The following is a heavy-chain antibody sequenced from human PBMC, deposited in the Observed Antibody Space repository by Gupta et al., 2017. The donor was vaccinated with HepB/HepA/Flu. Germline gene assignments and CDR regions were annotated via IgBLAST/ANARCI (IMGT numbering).Heavy chain of an antibody. V-gene: IGHV3-7*01. Sequence: EVQLVESGGGLVQPGGSLRLSCAASGFTFSSYWMSWDRQAPGKGLEWVANIKQDGSEKYYVDSVKGRFTISRDNAKNSPYLQMNSLRAEDTAVYYCARDPTYYDFLYYYYYMDVWGKGTTVTVSS. D-gene: IGHD3-3*01. CDR2: IKQDGSEK. J-gene: IGHJ6*03. CDR1: GFTFSSYW. CDR3: ARDPTYYDFLYYYYYMDV.